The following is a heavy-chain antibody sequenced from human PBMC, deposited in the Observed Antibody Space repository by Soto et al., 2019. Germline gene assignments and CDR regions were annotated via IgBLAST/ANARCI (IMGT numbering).Heavy chain of an antibody. CDR2: IGPRSNYR. V-gene: IGHV3-48*02. J-gene: IGHJ4*02. CDR3: ARDQNWSSDY. Sequence: GGPLRLSCAASGFIFDAYSMNWVRQAPGKGLEWVSHIGPRSNYRDYADSVKGRFTISRDNAKNSLYLQMNSLRDEDTAVYYCARDQNWSSDYWGQGIPVTVSS. CDR1: GFIFDAYS.